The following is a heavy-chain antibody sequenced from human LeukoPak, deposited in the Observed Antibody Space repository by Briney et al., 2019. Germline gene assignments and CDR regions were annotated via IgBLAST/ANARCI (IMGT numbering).Heavy chain of an antibody. J-gene: IGHJ4*02. D-gene: IGHD6-13*01. V-gene: IGHV3-7*03. CDR1: GFTFSSYW. Sequence: GGSLRLSCAVSGFTFSSYWMSWVRQAPGKGLEWVADINEDGRQKNYVDSVKGRFTISRDNSKNTLYAEMTSLRAEDTAVYYCATLASGYSSPFDYWGQGTLVTVSS. CDR3: ATLASGYSSPFDY. CDR2: INEDGRQK.